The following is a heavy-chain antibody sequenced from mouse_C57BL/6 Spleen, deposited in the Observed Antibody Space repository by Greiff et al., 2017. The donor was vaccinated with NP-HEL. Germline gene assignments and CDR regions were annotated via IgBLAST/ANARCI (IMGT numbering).Heavy chain of an antibody. V-gene: IGHV5-17*01. CDR1: GFTFSDYG. J-gene: IGHJ3*01. Sequence: EVKLVESGGGLVKPGGSLKLSCAASGFTFSDYGMHWVRQAPEKGLEWVAYISSGSSTIYYADTVKGRFTISRDNAKNTLFLQMTSLRSEDTAMYYCAKGYDYDGFAYWGQGTLVTVSA. CDR3: AKGYDYDGFAY. D-gene: IGHD2-4*01. CDR2: ISSGSSTI.